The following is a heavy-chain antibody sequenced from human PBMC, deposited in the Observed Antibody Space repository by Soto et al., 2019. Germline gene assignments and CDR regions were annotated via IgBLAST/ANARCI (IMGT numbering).Heavy chain of an antibody. CDR1: GFTFSRYG. CDR2: IWYDGSNK. Sequence: QVQLVESGGGVVQPGRSLKLSCAASGFTFSRYGMHWVRQAPGKGLEWVALIWYDGSNKYYGDSVKGRFTISRDNSKNTLCLQMSSLRAEDTAVYYCATLVGTSNWYSDHWGQGTLVTVSS. CDR3: ATLVGTSNWYSDH. J-gene: IGHJ4*02. D-gene: IGHD2-2*01. V-gene: IGHV3-33*01.